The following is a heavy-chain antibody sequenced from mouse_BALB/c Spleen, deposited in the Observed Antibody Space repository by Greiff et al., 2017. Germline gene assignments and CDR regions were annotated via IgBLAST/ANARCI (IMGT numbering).Heavy chain of an antibody. CDR2: ISYDGSN. V-gene: IGHV3-6*02. J-gene: IGHJ2*01. D-gene: IGHD2-14*01. CDR3: ARDRYDGDY. CDR1: GYSITSGYY. Sequence: VQVVESGPGLVKPSQSLSLTCSVTGYSITSGYYWNWIRQFPGNKLEWMGYISYDGSNNYNPSLKNRISITRDTSKNQFFLKLNSVTTEDTATYYCARDRYDGDYWGQGTTLTVSS.